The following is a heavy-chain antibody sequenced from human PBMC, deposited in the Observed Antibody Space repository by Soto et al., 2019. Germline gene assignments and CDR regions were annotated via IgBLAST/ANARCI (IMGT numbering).Heavy chain of an antibody. V-gene: IGHV3-30-3*01. Sequence: GGSLRLSCAASGFTFSSYAMHWVRQAPGKGLEWVAVISYDGSNKYYADSVKGRFTISRDNSKNTLYLQMNSLRAEDTAVYYCARDEQLASDYYYGMDVWGQETTVTVAS. CDR1: GFTFSSYA. CDR3: ARDEQLASDYYYGMDV. CDR2: ISYDGSNK. D-gene: IGHD6-6*01. J-gene: IGHJ6*02.